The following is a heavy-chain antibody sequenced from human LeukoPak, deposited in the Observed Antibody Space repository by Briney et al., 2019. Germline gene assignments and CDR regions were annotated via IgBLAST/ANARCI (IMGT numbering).Heavy chain of an antibody. J-gene: IGHJ4*02. CDR3: AKDGSYYYDSSGYYQFDY. D-gene: IGHD3-22*01. Sequence: PGGSLRLSCAASGFTFSSYAMSWDRQAPGKGLEWVSAISGSGGSTYYADSVKGRFTISRDNSKNTLYLQMNSLRAEDTAVYYCAKDGSYYYDSSGYYQFDYWGQGTLVTVSS. V-gene: IGHV3-23*01. CDR2: ISGSGGST. CDR1: GFTFSSYA.